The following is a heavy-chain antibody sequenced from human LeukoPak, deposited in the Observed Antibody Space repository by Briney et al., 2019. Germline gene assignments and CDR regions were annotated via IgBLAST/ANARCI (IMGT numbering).Heavy chain of an antibody. V-gene: IGHV4-59*01. CDR1: GGSISSYY. Sequence: SETLSLTCTVSGGSISSYYWSWIRQPPGKGLEWIGYIYYSGSTNYNPSLKSRVTISVDTSKNQSSLKLSSVTAADTAVYYCIQGKEYFQHWGQGTLVTVSS. J-gene: IGHJ1*01. CDR3: IQGKEYFQH. D-gene: IGHD1-1*01. CDR2: IYYSGST.